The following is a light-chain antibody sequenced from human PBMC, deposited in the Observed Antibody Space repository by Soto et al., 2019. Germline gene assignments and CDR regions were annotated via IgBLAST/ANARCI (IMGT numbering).Light chain of an antibody. Sequence: QSVLTQPPSVSWAPGQRVTISCTGSSSNIGAGYDVHWYQQLPGTAPKLLIYGNNNRPSGVPDRFSGSKSGTSASLAITGLQAEDEADYYCQSYDSSLSGVVFGGGTKLTVL. CDR1: SSNIGAGYD. CDR2: GNN. V-gene: IGLV1-40*01. CDR3: QSYDSSLSGVV. J-gene: IGLJ2*01.